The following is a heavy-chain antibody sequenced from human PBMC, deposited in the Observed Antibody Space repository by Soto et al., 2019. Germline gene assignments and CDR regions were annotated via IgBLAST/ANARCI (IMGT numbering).Heavy chain of an antibody. D-gene: IGHD5-18*01. CDR2: ISSSSSYI. CDR1: GFTFSSYS. CDR3: ARKSPGGYSYGAAPFDY. J-gene: IGHJ4*02. V-gene: IGHV3-21*01. Sequence: PAGSLRLSCAASGFTFSSYSMNWVRQAPGKGLEWASSISSSSSYIYYADKVKGRFTITRDNAKNSLYLQMNSLRAEDTAVYYCARKSPGGYSYGAAPFDYWGQGTLVTVSS.